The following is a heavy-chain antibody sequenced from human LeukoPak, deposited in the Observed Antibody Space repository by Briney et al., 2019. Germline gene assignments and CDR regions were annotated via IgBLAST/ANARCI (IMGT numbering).Heavy chain of an antibody. V-gene: IGHV3-48*01. Sequence: GGSLRLSCAASGFTFSSYSMNWVRQAPGKGLEWVSYISSSSSTIYYADSVKGRFTISRDNAKNSLYLQMNSLRAEDTAVYYCAKDIGSYYDYWARESWSPSPQ. CDR2: ISSSSSTI. D-gene: IGHD3-10*01. CDR3: AKDIGSYYDY. J-gene: IGHJ4*02. CDR1: GFTFSSYS.